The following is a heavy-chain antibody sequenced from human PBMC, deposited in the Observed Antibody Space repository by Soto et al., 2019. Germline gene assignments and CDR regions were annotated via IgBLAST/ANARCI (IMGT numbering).Heavy chain of an antibody. CDR2: ITEDGSGT. CDR3: GRGTNGWRGMDY. V-gene: IGHV3-74*01. Sequence: GGSLRLSCATSGFTFSSYPIHWVSKAPGKGPVWVSRITEDGSGTTYADSVKGRFTVTRDNAKNTMYLQMSGLGAEDTAVYHCGRGTNGWRGMDYWGQGTLVTVSS. J-gene: IGHJ4*02. CDR1: GFTFSSYP. D-gene: IGHD2-8*01.